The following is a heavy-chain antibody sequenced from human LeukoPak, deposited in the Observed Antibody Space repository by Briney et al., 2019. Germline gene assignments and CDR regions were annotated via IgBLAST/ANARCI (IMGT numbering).Heavy chain of an antibody. CDR3: ARDAPMTTVTYYYYMDV. V-gene: IGHV3-11*04. CDR1: GFTFSDYY. Sequence: GGSLRLSCAASGFTFSDYYMSWIRQAPGKGLEWVSYISSSGSTIYYADSVKGRFTISRDNAKNSLYLQMNSLRAEDTAVYYCARDAPMTTVTYYYYMDVWGKGTTVTASS. D-gene: IGHD4-11*01. J-gene: IGHJ6*03. CDR2: ISSSGSTI.